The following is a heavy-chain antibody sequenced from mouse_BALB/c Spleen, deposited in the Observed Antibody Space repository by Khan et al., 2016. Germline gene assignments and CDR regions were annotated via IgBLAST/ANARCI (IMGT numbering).Heavy chain of an antibody. V-gene: IGHV3-8*02. CDR2: ISYSGST. J-gene: IGHJ1*01. D-gene: IGHD2-1*01. CDR3: ARSGNGYFDV. CDR1: GDSITSGY. Sequence: EVQLQESGPSLVKPSQTLSLTCSVTGDSITSGYWHWIRKFPGYKLEYMGYISYSGSTYYNPYLKSGISITRATSKNQYYMQLNYLTTEDTATYYGARSGNGYFDVWGAGTTVTVSS.